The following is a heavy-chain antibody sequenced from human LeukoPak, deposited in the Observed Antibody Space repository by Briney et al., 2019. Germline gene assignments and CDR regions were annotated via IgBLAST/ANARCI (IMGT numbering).Heavy chain of an antibody. CDR1: GYTFTGYS. CDR3: ARRGADLYYFDY. V-gene: IGHV1-2*02. CDR2: INPNSGGT. Sequence: ASVKVSCKASGYTFTGYSMHWVRQAPRQGLEWMGWINPNSGGTNYAQKFQGRVTMTRDTSISTAYMELSRLRSDDTAVYYCARRGADLYYFDYWGQGTLVTVSS. J-gene: IGHJ4*02.